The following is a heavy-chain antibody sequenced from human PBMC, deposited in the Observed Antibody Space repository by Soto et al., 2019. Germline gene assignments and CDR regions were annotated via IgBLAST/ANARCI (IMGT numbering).Heavy chain of an antibody. CDR1: GFTFSSYG. CDR2: IWYGGSNK. D-gene: IGHD5-18*01. CDR3: ARDQGRGYNYGFDY. J-gene: IGHJ4*02. V-gene: IGHV3-33*01. Sequence: QVQLVESGGGVVQPGRSLRLSCAASGFTFSSYGMHWVRQAPGKGLEWVAVIWYGGSNKYYADSVKGRFTISRDNSKNTLYLQMNSLRAEDTAVYYCARDQGRGYNYGFDYWGQGTLVTVSS.